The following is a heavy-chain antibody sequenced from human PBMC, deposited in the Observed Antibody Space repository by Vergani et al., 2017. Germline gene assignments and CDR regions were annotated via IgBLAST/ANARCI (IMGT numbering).Heavy chain of an antibody. CDR3: ASKRGARRAAYCHSYDF. D-gene: IGHD6-6*01. Sequence: QVQLQESGPGLVKPSETLSLTCTVSGDSVISTDYHWGWIRQPPGKGLEWIGSMDYSRSTSYNPSLESRISISFETPKNQFSLRLTSVTAADTAVYYCASKRGARRAAYCHSYDFWGPGTLVGVSS. CDR2: MDYSRST. J-gene: IGHJ4*02. CDR1: GDSVISTDYH. V-gene: IGHV4-39*01.